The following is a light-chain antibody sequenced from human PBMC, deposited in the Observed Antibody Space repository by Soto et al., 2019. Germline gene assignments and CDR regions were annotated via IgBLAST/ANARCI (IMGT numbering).Light chain of an antibody. J-gene: IGKJ3*01. V-gene: IGKV3-20*01. CDR2: GAS. CDR1: QSVSSSY. Sequence: EIVLTQSPGTLSLSPGERATLSCRASQSVSSSYLAWYQQKPGQAPRLLIYGASSRATGIPDRFSGSGSGTDFTLTISRLEPEDFAVYYCQQYDSSPPGFGPGTKVDIK. CDR3: QQYDSSPPG.